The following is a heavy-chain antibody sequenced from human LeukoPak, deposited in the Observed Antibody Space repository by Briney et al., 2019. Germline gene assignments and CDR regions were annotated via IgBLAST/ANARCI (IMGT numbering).Heavy chain of an antibody. CDR2: IYPGDPDT. J-gene: IGHJ5*02. CDR3: ARRATFDYGDYGSFDP. Sequence: GESLKISCKGSGYSFTSYWIGWVRQMPGKGLEWMGIIYPGDPDTRYSPSFQGQVTISADKSISTAYLQWSSLKASDTAMYYCARRATFDYGDYGSFDPWGQGTLVTVSS. D-gene: IGHD4-17*01. V-gene: IGHV5-51*01. CDR1: GYSFTSYW.